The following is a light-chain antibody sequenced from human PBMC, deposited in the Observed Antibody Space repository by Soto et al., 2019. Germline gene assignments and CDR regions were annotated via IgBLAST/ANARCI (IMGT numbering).Light chain of an antibody. V-gene: IGKV3-20*01. CDR2: GAS. Sequence: EIVLTQSPGTLSLSPGERATLSCRASQSVSSSYLAWYQQKPGQAPWLLIYGASSRATGIPDRFSGSGSGTHFTLTISRLEPEDFAVYYCQQYGSSPTTFGQGTKVEIK. CDR3: QQYGSSPTT. CDR1: QSVSSSY. J-gene: IGKJ1*01.